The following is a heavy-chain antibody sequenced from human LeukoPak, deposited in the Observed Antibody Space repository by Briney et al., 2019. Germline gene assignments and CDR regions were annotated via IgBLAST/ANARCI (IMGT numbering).Heavy chain of an antibody. CDR2: INAEDSDT. D-gene: IGHD4-23*01. CDR3: ARGVAVGNSAEFDAFDI. J-gene: IGHJ3*02. CDR1: GYRFASYW. V-gene: IGHV5-51*01. Sequence: GESLQTSWKVSGYRFASYWIGWVPQVPGRGLEGMGIINAEDSDTTFRPSVQSPVTISSDKSIFTASLRWSSLKASDNAMYYCARGVAVGNSAEFDAFDIWGQGTMVTVSS.